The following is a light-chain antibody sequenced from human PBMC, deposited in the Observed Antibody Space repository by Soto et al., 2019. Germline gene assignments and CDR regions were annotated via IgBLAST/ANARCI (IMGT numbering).Light chain of an antibody. CDR3: AAWDDSLSGYV. CDR2: TNS. V-gene: IGLV1-44*01. CDR1: NSNIGTNA. Sequence: QSALTQSPSASGTPGQRVTISCSGSNSNIGTNAVSWYQQLPGTAPKLLIYTNSQRPSGVPDRFSGSRSGTSASLAISGLRSEDEADYYCAAWDDSLSGYVFGAGTKVTVL. J-gene: IGLJ1*01.